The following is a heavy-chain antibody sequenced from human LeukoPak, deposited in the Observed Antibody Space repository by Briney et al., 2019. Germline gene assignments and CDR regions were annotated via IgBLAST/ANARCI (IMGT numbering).Heavy chain of an antibody. V-gene: IGHV3-23*01. Sequence: GGALRLSCAASGFTFSSYAMSWVRQAPGKGVEWGSAISGSGGSTYYADSVKGRFTISRDNSKNTLYLQMNSLRAEDTAVYYCAKASQYCSSTSCYLYFDYWGQGTLVTVSS. D-gene: IGHD2-2*01. CDR3: AKASQYCSSTSCYLYFDY. J-gene: IGHJ4*02. CDR2: ISGSGGST. CDR1: GFTFSSYA.